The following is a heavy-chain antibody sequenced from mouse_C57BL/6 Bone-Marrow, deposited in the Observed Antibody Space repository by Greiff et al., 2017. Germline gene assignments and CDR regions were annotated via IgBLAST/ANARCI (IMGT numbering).Heavy chain of an antibody. V-gene: IGHV1-55*01. CDR1: GYTFTSYW. CDR2: IYPGSGST. CDR3: ARLGTWFAY. Sequence: QVQLQQPGAELVKPGASVKMSCKASGYTFTSYWITWVKQRPGQGLEWIGDIYPGSGSTNYNEKFKSKATLTVDKSSSTAYMHLSSLTSEDSAVYYSARLGTWFAYWGQGTLVTVSA. J-gene: IGHJ3*01.